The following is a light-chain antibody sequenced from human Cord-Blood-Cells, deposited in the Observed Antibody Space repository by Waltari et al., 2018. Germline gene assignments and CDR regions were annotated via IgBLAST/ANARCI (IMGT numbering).Light chain of an antibody. CDR3: SSYTSSSTYV. J-gene: IGLJ1*01. CDR1: RSHVGSSNR. V-gene: IGLV2-18*02. CDR2: EVS. Sequence: QSALTQPPSVSGSPGQSVTLSCPGTRSHVGSSNRVSWYQQPPGTAPKLMIYEVSTRPSGVPDRCSGSKSGNTASLTISGLQAEDEADYYCSSYTSSSTYVFGTGTKVTVL.